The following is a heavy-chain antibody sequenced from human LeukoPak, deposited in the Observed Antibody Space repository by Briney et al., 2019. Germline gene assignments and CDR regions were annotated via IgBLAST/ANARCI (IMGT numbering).Heavy chain of an antibody. J-gene: IGHJ4*02. CDR1: GGSNSSSNL. CDR2: IYHSGST. V-gene: IGHV4-4*02. D-gene: IGHD3-22*01. CDR3: ASFPKHYYYDSSGYPDH. Sequence: SETLSLTCAVSGGSNSSSNLWSWVRQPPGKGLEWIGEIYHSGSTNYNPSLKSRVTISVDTSKNQFSLKLSSVTAADTAVYYCASFPKHYYYDSSGYPDHWGQGTLVTVSS.